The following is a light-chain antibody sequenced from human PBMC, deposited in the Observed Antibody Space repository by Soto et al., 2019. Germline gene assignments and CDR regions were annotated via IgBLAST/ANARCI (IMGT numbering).Light chain of an antibody. V-gene: IGKV1-39*01. CDR1: QSVSTS. Sequence: DIQMTQSPSSLSASVGARVTITCRASQSVSTSVNWYQQLGGKAPKLLIQHSSTLQSGVPSRFSGSGSGTDFTLTISSLQPEDCATYYSQQTFNTRLSLGGGTEVEIK. J-gene: IGKJ4*01. CDR3: QQTFNTRLS. CDR2: HSS.